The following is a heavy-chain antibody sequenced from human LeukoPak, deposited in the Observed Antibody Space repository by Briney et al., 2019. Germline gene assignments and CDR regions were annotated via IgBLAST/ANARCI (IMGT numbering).Heavy chain of an antibody. Sequence: ASVKVSCKASEYTFSVYHIHWVRLAPGQGLEWMGWINPNSGGTSYAQRFQGRVTMTRDTSISTAYMELSRLRSDDTAVYYCARDRYYGSGSYVGDYWGQGTLVTVSS. D-gene: IGHD3-10*01. CDR2: INPNSGGT. CDR1: EYTFSVYH. V-gene: IGHV1-2*02. CDR3: ARDRYYGSGSYVGDY. J-gene: IGHJ4*02.